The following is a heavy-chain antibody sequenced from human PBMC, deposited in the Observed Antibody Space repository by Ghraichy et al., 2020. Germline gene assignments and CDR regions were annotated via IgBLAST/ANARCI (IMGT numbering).Heavy chain of an antibody. CDR1: VGTISRSNFY. V-gene: IGHV4-39*01. CDR2: TSYTGLT. J-gene: IGHJ4*02. Sequence: SETLSLTCTVSVGTISRSNFYWGWIYQPPGKGLKWIASTSYTGLTYYNPSVKSRVTISVNTSRNQFSLKLRSLTGSDTAVYYCARHVGAAYFDYWGQGTLLTVSS. CDR3: ARHVGAAYFDY. D-gene: IGHD1-26*01.